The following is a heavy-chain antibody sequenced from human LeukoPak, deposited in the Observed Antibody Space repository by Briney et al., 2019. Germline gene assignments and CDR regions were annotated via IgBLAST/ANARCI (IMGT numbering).Heavy chain of an antibody. CDR2: ISGGGGST. J-gene: IGHJ4*02. V-gene: IGHV3-23*01. Sequence: GGSLRLSCAASGFTFSSYAMSWVRQAPGKGLEWVSAISGGGGSTYYADSVKGRFSISRDNSKNTLYLQMNSLRADDTAVYYCAKDLWKADYWGQGTLVTVSS. CDR1: GFTFSSYA. CDR3: AKDLWKADY. D-gene: IGHD3-3*01.